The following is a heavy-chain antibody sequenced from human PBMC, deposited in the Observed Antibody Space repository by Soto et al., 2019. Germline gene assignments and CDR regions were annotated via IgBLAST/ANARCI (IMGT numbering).Heavy chain of an antibody. J-gene: IGHJ6*02. CDR3: RRSSRYSTDV. Sequence: QLQLQESGPGLVKPSETLSLTCTVSGDSIRSSSYWGWIRQPPGKGLEWIGSIYSTGNTYYNPSLNSQVTIAVDTSKTQVPRNVISVTAADTAVYYCRRSSRYSTDVWGQGTTVTVSS. V-gene: IGHV4-39*01. CDR2: IYSTGNT. D-gene: IGHD6-13*01. CDR1: GDSIRSSSY.